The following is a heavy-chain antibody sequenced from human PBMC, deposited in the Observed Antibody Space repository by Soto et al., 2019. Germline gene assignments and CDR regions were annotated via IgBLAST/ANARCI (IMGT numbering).Heavy chain of an antibody. J-gene: IGHJ6*02. CDR1: GGSISSSSYY. CDR2: IYYSGST. CDR3: ASHPDNFSYYGMDV. Sequence: QLQLQESGPGLVKPSETLSLTCTVSGGSISSSSYYWGWIRQPPGKGLEWIGSIYYSGSTYYNPSLKSRVPISVDTSKNQFSLKLSSVTAADTAVYYCASHPDNFSYYGMDVWGQGTTVTVSS. V-gene: IGHV4-39*01.